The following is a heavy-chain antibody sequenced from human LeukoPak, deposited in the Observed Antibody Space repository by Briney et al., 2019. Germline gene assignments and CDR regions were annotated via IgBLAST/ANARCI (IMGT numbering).Heavy chain of an antibody. Sequence: PGRSLRLSCAASACTFSTYAVHWVRQPPGKGLEWVAIISDDGSRTYYSNSVKGRFIISRDNSRNTLYLQMNSLRHEDTAVYYCARGNGPGSFLIDYWGQGTLVTVSS. J-gene: IGHJ4*02. CDR3: ARGNGPGSFLIDY. CDR1: ACTFSTYA. CDR2: ISDDGSRT. V-gene: IGHV3-30-3*01. D-gene: IGHD3-10*01.